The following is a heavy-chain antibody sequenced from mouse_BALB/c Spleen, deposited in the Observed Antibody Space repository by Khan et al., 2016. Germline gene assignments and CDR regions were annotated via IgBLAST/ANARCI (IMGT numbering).Heavy chain of an antibody. CDR1: GYTFTSYV. Sequence: IQLVQSGPELVKPGASVKMSCKASGYTFTSYVMHWVKQKPGQGLEWIGYINPYNDGTKYNEKFKGKATLTSDKSSSTAYMELSSLTSEDSAVYYCARRGYYGSSYAWFAYWGQGTLVTVSA. CDR3: ARRGYYGSSYAWFAY. CDR2: INPYNDGT. D-gene: IGHD1-1*01. V-gene: IGHV1S136*01. J-gene: IGHJ3*01.